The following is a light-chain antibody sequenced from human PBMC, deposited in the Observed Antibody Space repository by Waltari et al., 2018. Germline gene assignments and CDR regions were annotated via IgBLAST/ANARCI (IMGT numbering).Light chain of an antibody. CDR2: GAS. CDR1: QSVSRT. J-gene: IGKJ1*01. Sequence: EIVLTQSPGTLSLSPGERATLSCRASQSVSRTLAWYQQKPGQAPKLLIYGASIRATDIPDRFTGSGSRTDFSLTISSLEPEDFAIYFCQHYVRLPATFGQGTKVEIK. CDR3: QHYVRLPAT. V-gene: IGKV3-20*01.